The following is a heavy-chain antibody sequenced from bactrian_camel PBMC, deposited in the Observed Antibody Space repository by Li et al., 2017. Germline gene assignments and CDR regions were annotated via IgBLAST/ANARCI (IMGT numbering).Heavy chain of an antibody. J-gene: IGHJ6*01. CDR1: GISTISDCG. CDR2: ITTQNTT. V-gene: IGHV3S53*01. CDR3: VTASTTGRQFWGLNFGY. D-gene: IGHD5*01. Sequence: HVQLVESGGGSVQVGGSLKLSCVASGISTISDCGMHWYRQVSGKSREFVSQITTQNTTRYGDSAKGRFTISRDNAKNTRYLQLSSLKSEDTALYYCVTASTTGRQFWGLNFGYWGQGTQVTVS.